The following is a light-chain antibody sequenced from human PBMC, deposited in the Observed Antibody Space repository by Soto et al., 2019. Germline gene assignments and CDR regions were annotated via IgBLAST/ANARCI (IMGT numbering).Light chain of an antibody. Sequence: QSALTQPPSVSGAPGQRVTISCTGSSSNIGAGYDVHWYQQFPGTAPKLLLYGSTNRPSGVPDRFSGSKSGTSASLAIAGLQTEDEADYYCQFYDSSLSAVVFGGGTKLTVL. CDR3: QFYDSSLSAVV. V-gene: IGLV1-40*01. J-gene: IGLJ2*01. CDR1: SSNIGAGYD. CDR2: GST.